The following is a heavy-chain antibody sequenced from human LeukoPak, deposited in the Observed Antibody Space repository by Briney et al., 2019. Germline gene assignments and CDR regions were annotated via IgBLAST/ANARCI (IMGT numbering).Heavy chain of an antibody. V-gene: IGHV3-21*01. CDR1: GVTFTSYS. D-gene: IGHD4-23*01. CDR2: ISSSGTYI. J-gene: IGHJ4*02. CDR3: ARGRRWLDY. Sequence: KSGGSLRLSWAVSGVTFTSYSIDCVRQAPGKGLEWVSCISSSGTYIYYADSVKGRFTVSRDNAKNSRYLQMNSLRAEDKAVYYCARGRRWLDYWGQGSLVTVSS.